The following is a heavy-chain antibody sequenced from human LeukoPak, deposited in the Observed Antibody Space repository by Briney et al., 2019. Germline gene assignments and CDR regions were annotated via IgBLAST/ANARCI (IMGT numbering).Heavy chain of an antibody. CDR3: ARGSSKWYGPHGY. J-gene: IGHJ4*02. CDR2: MNPNSGNT. V-gene: IGHV1-8*01. CDR1: GYTFTSYD. Sequence: EASVKVSCKASGYTFTSYDINWARQATGQGLEWMGWMNPNSGNTGYAQKFQGRVTMTRNTSISTAYTELSSLRSEDTAVYYCARGSSKWYGPHGYWGQGTLVTVSS. D-gene: IGHD3-10*01.